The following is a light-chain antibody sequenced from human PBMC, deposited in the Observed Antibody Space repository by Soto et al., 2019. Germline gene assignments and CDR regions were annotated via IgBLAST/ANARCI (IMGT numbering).Light chain of an antibody. CDR3: QQYVNSWT. CDR1: QTVSNTY. J-gene: IGKJ1*01. V-gene: IGKV3-20*01. CDR2: GAS. Sequence: EIVLTQSPGTLSLSPGERATLSCRASQTVSNTYLAWYQQKPGQAPRLLIYGASNRATGIPDRFSGSGSGTDFTLTISRLEPEDFAVYYCQQYVNSWTFGQGTKVEIK.